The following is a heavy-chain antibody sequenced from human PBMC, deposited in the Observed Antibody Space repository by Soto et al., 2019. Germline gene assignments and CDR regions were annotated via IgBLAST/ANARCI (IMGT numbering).Heavy chain of an antibody. CDR2: IIPIFGTA. V-gene: IGHV1-69*01. Sequence: QVQLVQSGAEVKKPGSSVKVSCKASGGTFSSYAISWVRQAPGQGHEWMGGIIPIFGTANYAQKFQGRVTITADESTSTAYMELSSLRSEDTAVYYCARGRAVAGRGYYYYGMDVWGQGTTVTVSS. CDR3: ARGRAVAGRGYYYYGMDV. J-gene: IGHJ6*02. CDR1: GGTFSSYA. D-gene: IGHD6-19*01.